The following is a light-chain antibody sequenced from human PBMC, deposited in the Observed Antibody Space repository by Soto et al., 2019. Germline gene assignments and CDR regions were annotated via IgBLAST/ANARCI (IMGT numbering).Light chain of an antibody. CDR1: SSNIGSDF. Sequence: QSVLTQSPSVSAAPGQKVTISCSGSSSNIGSDFVSWYQQLPGTAPKLLIYEDNKRPSGIPDRFSGSKSGTSATLGITGLQTGDEADYYCGAWDTSLSGGVFGGGTKLTVL. V-gene: IGLV1-51*02. CDR2: EDN. J-gene: IGLJ2*01. CDR3: GAWDTSLSGGV.